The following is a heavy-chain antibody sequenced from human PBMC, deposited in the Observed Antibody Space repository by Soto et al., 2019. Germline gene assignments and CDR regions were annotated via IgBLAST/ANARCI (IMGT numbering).Heavy chain of an antibody. CDR2: IYYSGST. Sequence: TSETLSLTCTVSGGSISSGDYYWSWIRQPPGKGLEWIGYIYYSGSTYYNPSLKSRVTISVDTSKNQFSLKLSSVTAADTAVYYCARYTLLWPYYYDSSGYWVFDYWGQGTLVTVSS. CDR1: GGSISSGDYY. CDR3: ARYTLLWPYYYDSSGYWVFDY. J-gene: IGHJ4*02. V-gene: IGHV4-30-4*01. D-gene: IGHD3-22*01.